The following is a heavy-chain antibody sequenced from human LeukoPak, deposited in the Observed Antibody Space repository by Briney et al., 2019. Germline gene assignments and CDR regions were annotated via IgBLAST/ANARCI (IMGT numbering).Heavy chain of an antibody. V-gene: IGHV3-21*01. CDR3: ARNMLGYNYHYMDV. J-gene: IGHJ6*03. CDR2: ISSSSSYI. Sequence: GGSLRLSCAASGFTLSNYNMNWVRQAPGKGLEWVSSISSSSSYIYYADSVKGRFTISRHNAKNSLYLQMNSLSAGDTALYYCARNMLGYNYHYMDVWGKGTTVTISS. D-gene: IGHD2-8*01. CDR1: GFTLSNYN.